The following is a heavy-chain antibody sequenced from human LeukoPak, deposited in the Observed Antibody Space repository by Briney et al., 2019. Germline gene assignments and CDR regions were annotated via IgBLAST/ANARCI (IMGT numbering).Heavy chain of an antibody. Sequence: PGGSLRLSCAASGFTFSNAWMSSVRQAPGKGMGLVGRIKSKTDGGTTDSAAPVKGRFTISRDDSKNALYLQMNSLKTEDTAVYYCTTLHFWSGYYTFYNWFDPWGQGTLVTVSS. V-gene: IGHV3-15*01. CDR1: GFTFSNAW. J-gene: IGHJ5*02. CDR2: IKSKTDGGTT. CDR3: TTLHFWSGYYTFYNWFDP. D-gene: IGHD3-3*02.